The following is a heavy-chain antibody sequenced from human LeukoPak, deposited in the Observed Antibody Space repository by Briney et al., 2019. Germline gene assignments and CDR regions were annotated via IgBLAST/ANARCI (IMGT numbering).Heavy chain of an antibody. D-gene: IGHD3-10*01. Sequence: PSETLSLTCAVSGGSISSSNWWGWVRQPPGKGLEWIGEIYHSGSTNYNPSLKSRVTISLDTSRNQFSLKLNSVTAADTAVYYCAKSNGYGLVDIWGQGTMVTVSS. CDR3: AKSNGYGLVDI. CDR2: IYHSGST. CDR1: GGSISSSNW. V-gene: IGHV4-4*02. J-gene: IGHJ3*02.